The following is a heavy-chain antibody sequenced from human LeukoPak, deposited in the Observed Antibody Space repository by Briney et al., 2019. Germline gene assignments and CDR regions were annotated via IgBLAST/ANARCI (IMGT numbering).Heavy chain of an antibody. CDR1: GYTFTGYY. V-gene: IGHV1-2*06. Sequence: ASVKVSCKASGYTFTGYYMHWVRQAPGQGLEWMGRINPNSGGTNYAQKFRGRVTMTRDTSISTAYTELSRLRSDDTAVYYCAHGSYYDSSGYEFDPWGQGTLVTVSS. D-gene: IGHD3-22*01. CDR2: INPNSGGT. CDR3: AHGSYYDSSGYEFDP. J-gene: IGHJ5*02.